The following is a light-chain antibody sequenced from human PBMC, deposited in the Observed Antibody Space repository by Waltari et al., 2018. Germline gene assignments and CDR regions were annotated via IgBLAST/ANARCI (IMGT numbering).Light chain of an antibody. V-gene: IGKV3-20*01. Sequence: EVVLTQSPGSLSLSPGERATLSCRASQSVSKYLAWYQQKPGQAPRLLISHASSRATVIPDRFSGSGFGTDFSLTISRLEPEDFAVYFCQKYDSLPATFGQGTKVEIE. CDR2: HAS. CDR3: QKYDSLPAT. J-gene: IGKJ1*01. CDR1: QSVSKY.